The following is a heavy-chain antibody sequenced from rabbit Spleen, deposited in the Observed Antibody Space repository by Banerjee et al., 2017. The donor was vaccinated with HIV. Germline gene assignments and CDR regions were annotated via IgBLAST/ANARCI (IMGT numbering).Heavy chain of an antibody. CDR2: IYTSSGST. D-gene: IGHD1-1*01. CDR3: AASITLYWYFHL. Sequence: QSLEESGGDLVKPGASLTLTCTASGFSFSGSHYMCWVRQAPGKGLEWIACIYTSSGSTYYASWAKGRFTISKTSSTTVTLQMTSLTAADTATYFCAASITLYWYFHLWGPGTLVTVS. J-gene: IGHJ4*01. CDR1: GFSFSGSHY. V-gene: IGHV1S40*01.